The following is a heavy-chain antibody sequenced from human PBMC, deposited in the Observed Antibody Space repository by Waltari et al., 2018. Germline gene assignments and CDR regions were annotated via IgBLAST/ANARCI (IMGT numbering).Heavy chain of an antibody. V-gene: IGHV4-39*01. CDR2: IYYSGST. Sequence: QLQLQESGPGLVKPSETLSLTCTVSGGSISSSSYYWGWIRQPPGKGLEWIGSIYYSGSTYYNPALKSRGTIAVDTSKNQFSLKLSSVTAADTAVYYCARLGGGTHGFVLGYGMDVWGQGTTVTVSS. CDR3: ARLGGGTHGFVLGYGMDV. CDR1: GGSISSSSYY. J-gene: IGHJ6*02. D-gene: IGHD3-3*01.